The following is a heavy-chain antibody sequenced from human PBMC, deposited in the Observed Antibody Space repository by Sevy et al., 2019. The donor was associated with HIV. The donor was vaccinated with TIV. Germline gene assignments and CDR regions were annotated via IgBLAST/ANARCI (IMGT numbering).Heavy chain of an antibody. Sequence: GESLKISCEASGFRFSTYVMAWVRQAPGKGLEWVSGISGSGGSTYYADSLKGRFTISRDNSKNTLFLQMNSLRAEDTAVFYCAKGDRTFYGLDVWGQGTTVTVSS. V-gene: IGHV3-23*01. CDR3: AKGDRTFYGLDV. CDR1: GFRFSTYV. J-gene: IGHJ6*02. CDR2: ISGSGGST. D-gene: IGHD2-15*01.